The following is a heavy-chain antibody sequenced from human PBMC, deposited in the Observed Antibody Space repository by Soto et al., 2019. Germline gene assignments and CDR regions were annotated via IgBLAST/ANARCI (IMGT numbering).Heavy chain of an antibody. CDR2: INHSGST. CDR3: GRSRFKGSLYSINYYYYGMDV. V-gene: IGHV4-34*01. CDR1: GGSFIGYY. D-gene: IGHD6-13*01. Sequence: PSEPLSLTYAVVGGSFIGYYCSWIRQPPGKGLEWIGEINHSGSTNYNPSLKSRVTISVDTSKNQFSPKLSSVTAADTAVYYCGRSRFKGSLYSINYYYYGMDVWGQGTTVTVSS. J-gene: IGHJ6*02.